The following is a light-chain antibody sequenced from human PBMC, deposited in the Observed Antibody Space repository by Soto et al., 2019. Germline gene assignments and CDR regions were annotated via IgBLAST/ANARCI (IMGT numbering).Light chain of an antibody. V-gene: IGKV1-5*01. CDR2: DAS. Sequence: DIQMTQSPSILSASVGDRVTITCRASQSISSWLAWYQQKPGKAPKLLIYDASSLESGVPSRFSGSGSGTEFTLTISSLQPDDSATYFCQQYNSYSWTFGQGTKVDIK. CDR3: QQYNSYSWT. CDR1: QSISSW. J-gene: IGKJ1*01.